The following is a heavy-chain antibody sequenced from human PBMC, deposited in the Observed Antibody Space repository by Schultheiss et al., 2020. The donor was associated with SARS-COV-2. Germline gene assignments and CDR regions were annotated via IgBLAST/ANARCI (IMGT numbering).Heavy chain of an antibody. Sequence: GGSLRLSCAASGFTFSSYWMHWVRQAPGKGLVWVSRINSDGRTRSHADSVKGRFTISRDNSKNTLYLQMNSLRAEDTAVYYCARAAYYYDSSGYHYYYGMDVWGQGTTVTVSS. D-gene: IGHD3-22*01. CDR3: ARAAYYYDSSGYHYYYGMDV. J-gene: IGHJ6*02. CDR1: GFTFSSYW. V-gene: IGHV3-74*01. CDR2: INSDGRTR.